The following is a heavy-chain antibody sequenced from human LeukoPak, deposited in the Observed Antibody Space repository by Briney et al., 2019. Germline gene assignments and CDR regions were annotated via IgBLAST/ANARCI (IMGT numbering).Heavy chain of an antibody. V-gene: IGHV3-33*06. D-gene: IGHD2-15*01. J-gene: IGHJ5*02. CDR2: IWYGGSNK. CDR1: GFTFSSYG. Sequence: PGGSLRLSCAASGFTFSSYGMHWVRQAPGKGLEWVAVIWYGGSNKYYADSVKGRFTISRDNSKNTLYLQMNSLRAEDTAVYYCAKDYRPYCSGGSCYWFDPWGQGTLVTVSS. CDR3: AKDYRPYCSGGSCYWFDP.